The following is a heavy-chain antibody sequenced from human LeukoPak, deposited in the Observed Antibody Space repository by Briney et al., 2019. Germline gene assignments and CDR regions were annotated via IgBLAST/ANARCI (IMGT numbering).Heavy chain of an antibody. CDR3: ARDGTRWLERPDAFAI. CDR1: GFTFSSYE. Sequence: GGSLRLSCAASGFTFSSYEMNWVRQAPGKGLEWVSYISSSGSTIYYADSVKGRFTISRDNAKNSLYLQMNSLRAEDTAVYYCARDGTRWLERPDAFAICGQGTMVTVSS. J-gene: IGHJ3*02. D-gene: IGHD1-1*01. CDR2: ISSSGSTI. V-gene: IGHV3-48*03.